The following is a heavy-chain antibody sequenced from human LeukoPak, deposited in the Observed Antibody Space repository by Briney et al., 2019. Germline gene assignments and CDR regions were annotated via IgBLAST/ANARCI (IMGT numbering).Heavy chain of an antibody. CDR2: IYSRGNT. CDR3: ARETVVGALYYFDY. Sequence: SDTLSLTCTVSGASISSSSSYWGWIRQPPGKGLEWLGNIYSRGNTYYKPSLRSRVTISIDTSKNQFSLRLTSVTAADTAVYYCARETVVGALYYFDYWGQGTLVTVSS. V-gene: IGHV4-39*07. D-gene: IGHD1-26*01. CDR1: GASISSSSSY. J-gene: IGHJ4*02.